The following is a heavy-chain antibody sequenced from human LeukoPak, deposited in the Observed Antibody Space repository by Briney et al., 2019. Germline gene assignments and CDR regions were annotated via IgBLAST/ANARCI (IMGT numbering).Heavy chain of an antibody. D-gene: IGHD5-12*01. CDR1: GYSISSGYY. CDR3: ARTTEGYAGGPGYSYYYYMDV. V-gene: IGHV4-38-2*02. CDR2: IYHSGKT. J-gene: IGHJ6*03. Sequence: SETLSLTCTVSGYSISSGYYWGWIRQPPGKGLEWIGSIYHSGKTYYNPSLKSRVTISVDTSKNQVSLKLRSVTAADTAVYYCARTTEGYAGGPGYSYYYYMDVWGKGTTVTISS.